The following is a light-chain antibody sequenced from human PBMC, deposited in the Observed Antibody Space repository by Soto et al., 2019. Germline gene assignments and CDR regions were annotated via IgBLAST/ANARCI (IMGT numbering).Light chain of an antibody. CDR1: QSVSSN. CDR3: QQYGSAWT. V-gene: IGKV3-20*01. CDR2: RAS. J-gene: IGKJ1*01. Sequence: EIVMTQSPATLSVSPAERATHSCRASQSVSSNLAWYQQKPGQAPSLLIFRASSRAPGIPDRFSGSGSGTDFTLTISRLEPEDFAVYYCQQYGSAWTFGQGTKV.